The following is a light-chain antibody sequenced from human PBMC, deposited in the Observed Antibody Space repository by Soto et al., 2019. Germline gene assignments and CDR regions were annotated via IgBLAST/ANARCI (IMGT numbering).Light chain of an antibody. V-gene: IGKV3-20*01. CDR2: GAS. CDR1: QSINSRY. J-gene: IGKJ3*01. CDR3: QQFGSSPGFT. Sequence: EIVLTQSPGTLSLSPGERATLSCRASQSINSRYLAWYQQKPGQAPRLLIYGASSRATGIPDSFSGSGSGTDFPLTISRLEPEDFAVYYCQQFGSSPGFTFGPGTKVHIK.